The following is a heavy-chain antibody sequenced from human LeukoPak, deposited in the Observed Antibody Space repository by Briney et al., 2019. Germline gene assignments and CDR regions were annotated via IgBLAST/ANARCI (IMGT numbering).Heavy chain of an antibody. CDR2: ISGSSSKA. V-gene: IGHV3-23*01. D-gene: IGHD4-17*01. CDR3: AREHYGDYSSPFDY. CDR1: GFTFTSYD. J-gene: IGHJ4*02. Sequence: PGGSLRLSCTASGFTFTSYDMSWVRQAPGKGLEWVSIISGSSSKAYYADSVKGRFTISRDNAKNTLYLQMNSLRAEDTAVYYCAREHYGDYSSPFDYWGQGTLVTVSS.